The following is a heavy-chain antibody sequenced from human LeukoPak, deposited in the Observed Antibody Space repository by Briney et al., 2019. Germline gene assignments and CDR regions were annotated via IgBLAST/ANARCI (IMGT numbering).Heavy chain of an antibody. CDR2: IIPIFGTA. D-gene: IGHD3-10*01. Sequence: SVKVSCKASGGTFSSYAISWVRQAPGQGLEWMGGIIPIFGTANYAQKFQGRVTITADESTSTAYMELSSLRSEDTAVYYCARRVLWFGEPTYFDYWGQGTLVTVSS. V-gene: IGHV1-69*13. J-gene: IGHJ4*02. CDR1: GGTFSSYA. CDR3: ARRVLWFGEPTYFDY.